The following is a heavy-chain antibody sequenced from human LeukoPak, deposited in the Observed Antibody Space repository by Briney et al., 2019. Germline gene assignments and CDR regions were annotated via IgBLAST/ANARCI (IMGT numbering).Heavy chain of an antibody. CDR3: AASGTNGAFDI. J-gene: IGHJ3*02. CDR2: IWYDGSNK. Sequence: PGGSLRLSCAASGCTFSSYGMHWVRQAPGKGLEWVAVIWYDGSNKYYADAVKGRFTTSRENSKNTLYLQMNSLRAEDTAVYYCAASGTNGAFDIWGQGTMVTVSS. CDR1: GCTFSSYG. D-gene: IGHD2-8*01. V-gene: IGHV3-33*01.